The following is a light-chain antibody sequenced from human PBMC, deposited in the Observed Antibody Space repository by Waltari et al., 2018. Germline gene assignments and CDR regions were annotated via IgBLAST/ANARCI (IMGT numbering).Light chain of an antibody. V-gene: IGKV3-15*01. J-gene: IGKJ1*01. CDR3: QQYNNWPRT. CDR1: QSVSSN. Sequence: DIVMTQSPATMSVSPGDRATLSCRASQSVSSNLAWYQQKPGQAPRLLIYCASTRATGIPARFSGSGSGTEFTLTISSLQSEDFAVYYCQQYNNWPRTFGQGTKVEIK. CDR2: CAS.